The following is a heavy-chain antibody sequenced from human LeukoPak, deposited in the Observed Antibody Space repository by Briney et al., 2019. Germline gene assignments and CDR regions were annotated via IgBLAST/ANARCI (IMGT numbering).Heavy chain of an antibody. CDR1: GFTFSSYG. D-gene: IGHD7-27*01. V-gene: IGHV3-30*03. CDR3: AREPRHWDFDY. CDR2: ISYDGSNK. Sequence: GGSLRLSCAASGFTFSSYGMHWVRQAPGKGLEWVAVISYDGSNKYYADSVKGRFTISRDNSKNTLYLQMNSLRAEDTAVYYCAREPRHWDFDYWGQGTLVTVSS. J-gene: IGHJ4*02.